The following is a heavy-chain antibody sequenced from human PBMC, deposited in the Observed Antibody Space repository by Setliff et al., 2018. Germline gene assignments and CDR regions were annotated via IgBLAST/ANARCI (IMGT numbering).Heavy chain of an antibody. Sequence: SETLSLTCTVSGYSISSGYYWGWIRRPPEKGLEWIGSIYHSGSTYYNPSLKSRVTISVDTSKNQFSLKLSSVTAADTAVYYCARAVLVVDAEDYWGQGTLVTVSS. CDR2: IYHSGST. V-gene: IGHV4-38-2*02. D-gene: IGHD3-22*01. J-gene: IGHJ4*02. CDR1: GYSISSGYY. CDR3: ARAVLVVDAEDY.